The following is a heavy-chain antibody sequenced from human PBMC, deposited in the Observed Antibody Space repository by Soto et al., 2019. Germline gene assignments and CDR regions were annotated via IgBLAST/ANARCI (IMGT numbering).Heavy chain of an antibody. CDR3: ARLSYYYGSGPRAYYYGMDV. CDR2: FDPEDGET. Sequence: GVSVKVSCKVSGYTLTELSMHWVRQAPGKGLEWMGGFDPEDGETIYAQKFQGRVTMTEDTSTDTAYMELSSLRSEDTAVYYCARLSYYYGSGPRAYYYGMDVWGQGTTVTVSS. V-gene: IGHV1-24*01. J-gene: IGHJ6*02. CDR1: GYTLTELS. D-gene: IGHD3-10*01.